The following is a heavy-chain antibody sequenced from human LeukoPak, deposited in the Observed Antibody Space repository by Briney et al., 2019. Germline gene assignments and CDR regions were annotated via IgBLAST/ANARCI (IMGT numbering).Heavy chain of an antibody. J-gene: IGHJ6*04. CDR1: GFTFSSYS. CDR2: ISSSSSYI. CDR3: ARGPNAGSGYSYYYGMDV. V-gene: IGHV3-21*01. D-gene: IGHD5-12*01. Sequence: PGGSLRLSCAASGFTFSSYSMNWVRQAPGKGLEWVSSISSSSSYIHYADSVKGRFTISRDNANNSLYLQMNSLRVEDTAVYYCARGPNAGSGYSYYYGMDVWGKGTTVTVSS.